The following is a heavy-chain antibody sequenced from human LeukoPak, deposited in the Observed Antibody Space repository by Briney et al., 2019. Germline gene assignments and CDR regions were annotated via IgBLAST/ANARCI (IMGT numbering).Heavy chain of an antibody. CDR3: AKDRSGSYSQGLDY. V-gene: IGHV3-13*01. CDR1: GFVFSNFD. D-gene: IGHD1-26*01. J-gene: IGHJ4*02. Sequence: GGSLRLSCAASGFVFSNFDMHWVRQRIGEGLEWVSSIGTAGDTYYPDSVKGRFSISRDNSKNTLYLQMNSLRAEDTAVYHCAKDRSGSYSQGLDYWGQGTLVTVSS. CDR2: IGTAGDT.